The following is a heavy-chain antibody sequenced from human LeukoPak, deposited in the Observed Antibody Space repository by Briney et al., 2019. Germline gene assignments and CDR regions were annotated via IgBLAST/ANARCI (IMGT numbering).Heavy chain of an antibody. Sequence: NWVSVIYGVGSTNYADSVKGRFTISRDNSKNTLYLQMNSLRAEDTAVYYCARDHSGSYQRAFDIWGQGTMVTVSS. D-gene: IGHD1-26*01. V-gene: IGHV3-53*05. CDR3: ARDHSGSYQRAFDI. CDR2: IYGVGST. J-gene: IGHJ3*02.